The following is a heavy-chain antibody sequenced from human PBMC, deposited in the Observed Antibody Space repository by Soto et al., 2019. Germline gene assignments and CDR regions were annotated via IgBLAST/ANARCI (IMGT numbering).Heavy chain of an antibody. D-gene: IGHD2-15*01. V-gene: IGHV1-18*01. Sequence: ASVNVSCKASGYTFSTSGMSWLRQAPGQGLEWMGWISTYNGDTNDAPKFQDRVTMTSDTSTSTVYMELRSLRSDDTAVYYCARAGAAPYYYYGMDVWGQGTRVTVSS. CDR3: ARAGAAPYYYYGMDV. J-gene: IGHJ6*02. CDR1: GYTFSTSG. CDR2: ISTYNGDT.